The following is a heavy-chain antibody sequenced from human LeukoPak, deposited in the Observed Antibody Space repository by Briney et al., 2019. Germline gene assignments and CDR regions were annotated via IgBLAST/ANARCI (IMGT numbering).Heavy chain of an antibody. CDR3: AILYSSSWYVGY. Sequence: PGGSLGLSCAVSGFTFSSYAMSWVRQAPGKGLEWVSGISGSGGSTYYADSVKGRFTITRDNSKNTLYLQMNSLRAEDTAVYYCAILYSSSWYVGYWGQGTLVTVSS. V-gene: IGHV3-23*01. D-gene: IGHD6-13*01. CDR1: GFTFSSYA. CDR2: ISGSGGST. J-gene: IGHJ4*02.